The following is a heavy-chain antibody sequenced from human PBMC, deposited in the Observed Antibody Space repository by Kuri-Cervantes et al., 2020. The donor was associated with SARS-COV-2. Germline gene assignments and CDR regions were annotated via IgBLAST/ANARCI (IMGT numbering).Heavy chain of an antibody. Sequence: LRLSCTVSGGSISSSSYYWGWIREPPGKGLEWIGSIYYSGSTYYNPSLKSRVTISVDTSKNQFSLKLSSVTAADTAVYYCARLRVDYGDYSRQYYFDYWGQGTLVTVSS. V-gene: IGHV4-39*01. J-gene: IGHJ4*02. CDR3: ARLRVDYGDYSRQYYFDY. D-gene: IGHD4-17*01. CDR1: GGSISSSSYY. CDR2: IYYSGST.